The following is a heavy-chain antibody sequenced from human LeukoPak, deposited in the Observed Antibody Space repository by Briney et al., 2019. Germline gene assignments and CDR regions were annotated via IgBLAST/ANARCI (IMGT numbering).Heavy chain of an antibody. CDR2: TNHSGST. CDR3: ARAFEYSSSYYYYGMDV. V-gene: IGHV4-34*01. Sequence: SETLSLTCAVYGGSFSGYYWSWIRQPPGKGLEWIGETNHSGSTNYNPSLKSRVTISVDTSKNQFSLKLSSVTAADTAVYYCARAFEYSSSYYYYGMDVWGQGTTATVSS. D-gene: IGHD6-6*01. J-gene: IGHJ6*02. CDR1: GGSFSGYY.